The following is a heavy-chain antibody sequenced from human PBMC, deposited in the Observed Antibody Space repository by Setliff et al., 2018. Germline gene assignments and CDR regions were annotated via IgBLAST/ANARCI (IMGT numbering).Heavy chain of an antibody. CDR3: ARSGDYGSGRLSP. Sequence: PSETLSLTCTVSGASISSSSYYWAWIRQPPGRGLELIGSIFYGGSTYYNPSLKSRVTISLDTSNNQFSLKLSSVTAAETAMYYCARSGDYGSGRLSPWGQGTLVTVSS. J-gene: IGHJ5*02. CDR1: GASISSSSYY. V-gene: IGHV4-39*07. CDR2: IFYGGST. D-gene: IGHD3-10*01.